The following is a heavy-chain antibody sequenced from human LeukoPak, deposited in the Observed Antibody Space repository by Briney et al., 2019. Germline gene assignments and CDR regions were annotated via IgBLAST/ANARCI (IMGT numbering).Heavy chain of an antibody. V-gene: IGHV3-23*01. Sequence: PGGSLRLSCAASGFTFSSYAMSWVRQAPGKGLEWVSAISGSGGSTYYADSVKGRFTISRDNSKNTLYLQMNSLRAEDTAVYYCAREDIVVVVAATPVGMDVWGQGTTVTVSS. CDR2: ISGSGGST. J-gene: IGHJ6*02. CDR3: AREDIVVVVAATPVGMDV. CDR1: GFTFSSYA. D-gene: IGHD2-15*01.